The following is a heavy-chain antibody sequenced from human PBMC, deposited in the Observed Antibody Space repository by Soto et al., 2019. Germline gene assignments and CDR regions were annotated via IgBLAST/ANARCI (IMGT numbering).Heavy chain of an antibody. Sequence: VNPTQTVTLTCTFSGFSLSTSGVGVGWIRQPPGKALEWLALIYWNDDKRYSPSLKSRLTITKDTSKNQVVLTMTNMDPVDTATYYCAQILGYCSSTSCYYWFDPWGQGTLVTASS. CDR1: GFSLSTSGVG. CDR3: AQILGYCSSTSCYYWFDP. CDR2: IYWNDDK. V-gene: IGHV2-5*01. J-gene: IGHJ5*02. D-gene: IGHD2-2*01.